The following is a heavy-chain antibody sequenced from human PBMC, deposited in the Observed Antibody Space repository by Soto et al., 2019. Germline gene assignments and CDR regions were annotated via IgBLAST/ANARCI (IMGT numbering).Heavy chain of an antibody. CDR1: GGTFSSYA. V-gene: IGHV1-69*01. D-gene: IGHD4-17*01. Sequence: QVQLVQSGAEVKKPGSSVKVSCKASGGTFSSYAISWVRQAPGQGLEWMGGIIPIFGTANYAQKFQGRVTITAGEATSTAYMELSSLRTEDTAVYYCARRIDYGDYVEFDPWGKGTLVTVSA. CDR2: IIPIFGTA. CDR3: ARRIDYGDYVEFDP. J-gene: IGHJ5*02.